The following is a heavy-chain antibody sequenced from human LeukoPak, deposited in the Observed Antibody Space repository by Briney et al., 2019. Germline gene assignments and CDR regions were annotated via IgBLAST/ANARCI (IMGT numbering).Heavy chain of an antibody. J-gene: IGHJ5*02. D-gene: IGHD1-26*01. V-gene: IGHV3-48*04. CDR1: GFTFSSYS. CDR3: ARGPIGGAAGPNWFDP. CDR2: ISSSSSTI. Sequence: GGSLRLSCAASGFTFSSYSMNWVRQAPGKGLEWVSYISSSSSTIYYADSVKGRFTISRDNAKNSLYLQMNSLRAEAPAVYYCARGPIGGAAGPNWFDPWGQGTLVTVSS.